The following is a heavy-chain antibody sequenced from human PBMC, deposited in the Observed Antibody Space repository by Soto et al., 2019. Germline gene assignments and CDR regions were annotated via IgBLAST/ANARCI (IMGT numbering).Heavy chain of an antibody. CDR3: ARPEPPNKWGPPHDKFDP. Sequence: GESLKISCKGSGYTFTSYWISWVRQVPGKGLEWMGRIDASDSYAKYSPSFQGHVTISADKSISTAYLQWSSLKASDTAIYYCARPEPPNKWGPPHDKFDPWGQGTLVTVSS. V-gene: IGHV5-10-1*01. CDR2: IDASDSYA. D-gene: IGHD7-27*01. J-gene: IGHJ5*02. CDR1: GYTFTSYW.